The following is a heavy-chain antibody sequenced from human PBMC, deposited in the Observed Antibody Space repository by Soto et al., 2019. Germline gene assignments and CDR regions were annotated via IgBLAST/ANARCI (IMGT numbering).Heavy chain of an antibody. J-gene: IGHJ4*02. Sequence: SETLSLTCAVPGGSISSGGYSWSWIRQPPGKGLEWIGYIYHSGSTYYNPSLKSRVTISVDRSKNQFSLKLSSVTAADTAVYYCARAPLSSWYFDYWGQGTLVTV. V-gene: IGHV4-30-2*01. CDR2: IYHSGST. D-gene: IGHD6-13*01. CDR3: ARAPLSSWYFDY. CDR1: GGSISSGGYS.